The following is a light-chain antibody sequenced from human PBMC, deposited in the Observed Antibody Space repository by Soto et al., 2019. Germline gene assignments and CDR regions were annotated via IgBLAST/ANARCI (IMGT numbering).Light chain of an antibody. Sequence: QTVVTQSPSASASLGASVKLTCTLSSGHSSYTIEWHQQQPEKGPRYLMTLNSDGSHSKGDGIPVRFSGSSSGAERYLSIPSLQSEDEADYYCQTWSTGIEVFGGGTQLTVL. CDR3: QTWSTGIEV. CDR1: SGHSSYT. V-gene: IGLV4-69*01. CDR2: LNSDGSH. J-gene: IGLJ3*02.